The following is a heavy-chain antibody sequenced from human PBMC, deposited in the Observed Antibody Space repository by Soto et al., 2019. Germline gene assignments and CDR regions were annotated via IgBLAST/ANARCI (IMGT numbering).Heavy chain of an antibody. J-gene: IGHJ5*02. CDR2: INAGNGNT. V-gene: IGHV1-3*01. CDR3: ARDDFWSGYNWFDP. Sequence: ASVKVSCKASGYTFTSYAMHWVRQAPGQRLEWMGWINAGNGNTNYSQKFQGRVTITRDTSASTAYMELSSLRSEDTAVYYCARDDFWSGYNWFDPWGQGTLVTVSS. CDR1: GYTFTSYA. D-gene: IGHD3-3*01.